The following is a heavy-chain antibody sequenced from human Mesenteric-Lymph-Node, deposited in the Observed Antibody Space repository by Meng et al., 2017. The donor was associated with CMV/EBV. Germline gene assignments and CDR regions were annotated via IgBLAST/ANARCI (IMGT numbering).Heavy chain of an antibody. J-gene: IGHJ4*02. V-gene: IGHV5-51*01. Sequence: KVSCKASGYNFANYWIGWVRQMPGKGLEWMGIIYPGDSETRYSPSFQGQVTISVDKSITTAFLQWSSLKASDTAIYYCAKSHGSTVSPSDWGQGTLVTVSS. CDR3: AKSHGSTVSPSD. D-gene: IGHD4-17*01. CDR2: IYPGDSET. CDR1: GYNFANYW.